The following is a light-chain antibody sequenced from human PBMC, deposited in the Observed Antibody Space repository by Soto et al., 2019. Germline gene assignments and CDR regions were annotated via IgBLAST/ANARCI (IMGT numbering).Light chain of an antibody. CDR2: AAS. Sequence: DIQMTQSPSSVSASVGDRVTITCRASQGISIWVAWYQQKPGKAHKLLIYAASSLQSEDPSRFSRSGSGTAVALTNSSLQPEDFATYYLQQANRFPPSIPFGQRTRLEI. CDR1: QGISIW. J-gene: IGKJ5*01. CDR3: QQANRFPPSIP. V-gene: IGKV1-12*01.